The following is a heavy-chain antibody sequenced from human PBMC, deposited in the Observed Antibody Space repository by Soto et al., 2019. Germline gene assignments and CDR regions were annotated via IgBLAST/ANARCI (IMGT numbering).Heavy chain of an antibody. CDR2: ISYDGSNK. CDR1: GFTFSSYA. V-gene: IGHV3-30-3*01. Sequence: QVQLVESGGGVVQPGRSLRLSCAASGFTFSSYAMHWVRQAPGKGLEWVAVISYDGSNKYYADSVKGRFTISRDNSKNTLYLQMNSLRAEDTAVYYCASPYSSRSPSYYGMDVWGQGTTVTVSS. CDR3: ASPYSSRSPSYYGMDV. D-gene: IGHD6-13*01. J-gene: IGHJ6*02.